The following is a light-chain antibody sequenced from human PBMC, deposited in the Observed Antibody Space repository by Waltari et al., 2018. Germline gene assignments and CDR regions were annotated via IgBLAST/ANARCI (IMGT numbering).Light chain of an antibody. V-gene: IGKV1-5*03. CDR1: PSITNW. CDR2: KAS. CDR3: QQYDNYWT. J-gene: IGKJ1*01. Sequence: DIPMTQSPSTLSASIGDRVTITFRASPSITNWLAWYQQKPGKAPKLLIYKASNLESGVPSRFSGSGSGTEFTLTISSLQPDDFATYYCQQYDNYWTFGQGTKVEIK.